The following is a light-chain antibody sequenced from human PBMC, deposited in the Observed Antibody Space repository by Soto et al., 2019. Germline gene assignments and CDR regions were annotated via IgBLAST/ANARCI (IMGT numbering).Light chain of an antibody. Sequence: EIVLTQSPGTLSLSPGERATLSCRASQSVSNNYLAWYQQKPGQAPRLLIYGASNRATGIPDRFSDSGSGTDFTLTISRLAPEDFAVYYCQQYGSSGTFGQGTQVEI. CDR2: GAS. J-gene: IGKJ1*01. V-gene: IGKV3-20*01. CDR3: QQYGSSGT. CDR1: QSVSNNY.